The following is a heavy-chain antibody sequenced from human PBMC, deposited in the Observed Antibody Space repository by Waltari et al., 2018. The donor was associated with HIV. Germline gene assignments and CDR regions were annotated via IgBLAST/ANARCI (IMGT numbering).Heavy chain of an antibody. V-gene: IGHV3-33*01. CDR3: VRNRIVQQILGGMDV. Sequence: QVHLVESGGGVVQPGRSLRLSCEAAGFTFGNYGMHWVRQAPGNVLEWVAVIWYDVSNKYYRDAVKGRFTISRDNSKNTLYLQMNSLRAEDTAVYYCVRNRIVQQILGGMDVWGQGTTVTVSS. D-gene: IGHD6-13*01. CDR2: IWYDVSNK. J-gene: IGHJ6*02. CDR1: GFTFGNYG.